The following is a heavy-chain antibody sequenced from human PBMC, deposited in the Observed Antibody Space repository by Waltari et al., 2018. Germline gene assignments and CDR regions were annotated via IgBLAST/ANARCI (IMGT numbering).Heavy chain of an antibody. CDR2: IYSGVET. V-gene: IGHV3-53*01. D-gene: IGHD1-26*01. CDR1: GFTVSSNY. J-gene: IGHJ3*02. CDR3: ARDFVGADYEDASDI. Sequence: EVQLVQSGGGLMQPGGSLRLSCAASGFTVSSNYMSWVRQAPGKGLEWVSVIYSGVETYDADSVKGRFTISRDNSKNTVYLQMNSLRDEDTAVYYCARDFVGADYEDASDIWGQGTMVKVSS.